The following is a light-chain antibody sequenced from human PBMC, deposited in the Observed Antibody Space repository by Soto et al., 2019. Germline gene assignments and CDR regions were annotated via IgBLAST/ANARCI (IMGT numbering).Light chain of an antibody. CDR2: AAS. V-gene: IGKV1-39*01. Sequence: DIQMTQYPSSLSASVGDRVTITCRASQSISSYLNWYQQKPGKAPKLLIYAASSLQSGVPSRFNGSGSGTDVTLTISSLQPEDFTTYYSQHSYSTPRTFGQGTNVEIK. CDR1: QSISSY. J-gene: IGKJ1*01. CDR3: QHSYSTPRT.